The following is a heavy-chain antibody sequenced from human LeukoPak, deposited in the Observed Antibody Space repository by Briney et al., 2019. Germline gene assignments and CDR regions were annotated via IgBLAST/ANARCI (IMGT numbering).Heavy chain of an antibody. Sequence: PSETLSLTCTVSGGSISSYYWSWIRQPAGKGLEWIGRIYTSGSTNYNPSLKSRVTMSVDTSKNQFSLKLSSVTAADTAVYYCARDLVIWFGELRYNWFDPWGLGTLVTVSS. V-gene: IGHV4-4*07. CDR1: GGSISSYY. D-gene: IGHD3-10*01. J-gene: IGHJ5*02. CDR3: ARDLVIWFGELRYNWFDP. CDR2: IYTSGST.